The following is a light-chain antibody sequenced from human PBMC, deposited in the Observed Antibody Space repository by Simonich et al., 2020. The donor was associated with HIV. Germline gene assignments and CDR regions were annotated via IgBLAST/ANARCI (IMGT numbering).Light chain of an antibody. CDR1: QSVSSK. CDR3: QQRSNWPIT. J-gene: IGKJ3*01. CDR2: GAS. Sequence: EIVMTQSPATLSVSPGERATLSCRASQSVSSKLAWYQQKPGQAPRLLIYGASNRATGIPARFSGSGSGTDFTLTISSLEPEDFAVYFCQQRSNWPITFGPGTKVDSK. V-gene: IGKV3-11*01.